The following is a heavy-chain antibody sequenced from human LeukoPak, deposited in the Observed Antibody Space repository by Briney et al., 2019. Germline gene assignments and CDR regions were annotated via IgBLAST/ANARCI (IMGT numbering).Heavy chain of an antibody. CDR2: ISNDGSNK. CDR1: GFTFSSYG. Sequence: PGRSLRLSCAPAGFTFSSYGMHWDRQVPGNWPEWVEVISNDGSNKYYVDSVKGRFNISRDNSKNTLYLQMNSRRAEDTAVYYCARDRQAWYTHFDYWGQGTLVTVSS. V-gene: IGHV3-30*19. J-gene: IGHJ4*02. CDR3: ARDRQAWYTHFDY. D-gene: IGHD1-14*01.